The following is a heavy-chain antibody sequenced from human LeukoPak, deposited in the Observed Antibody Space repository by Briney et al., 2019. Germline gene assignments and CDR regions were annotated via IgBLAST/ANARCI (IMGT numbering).Heavy chain of an antibody. D-gene: IGHD5-24*01. CDR2: ISSSSIYI. V-gene: IGHV3-21*01. Sequence: ETLSLTCTVSGYSISSGYYWGWVRPAPGKGLEWVSSISSSSIYIYYADSLKGRFTISRDNAKNSLYLQMNSLRAEDTAVYYCARGRDGYNLVDAFDIWGQGIMVIVSS. CDR1: GYSISSGYY. J-gene: IGHJ3*02. CDR3: ARGRDGYNLVDAFDI.